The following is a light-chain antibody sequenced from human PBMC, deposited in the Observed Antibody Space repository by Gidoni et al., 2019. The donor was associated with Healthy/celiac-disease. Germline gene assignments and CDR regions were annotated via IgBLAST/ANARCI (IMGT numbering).Light chain of an antibody. Sequence: DIQLTQSPSSLSASVGDRVTITCRASQSISSYLNWYQQKPGKAPKLLIYAASSLQSGVTSRFSGSGSGTDFTLTISSLQPEYFATYYCQQSYSTRYSFGQGTKLEIK. CDR2: AAS. J-gene: IGKJ2*03. CDR1: QSISSY. CDR3: QQSYSTRYS. V-gene: IGKV1-39*01.